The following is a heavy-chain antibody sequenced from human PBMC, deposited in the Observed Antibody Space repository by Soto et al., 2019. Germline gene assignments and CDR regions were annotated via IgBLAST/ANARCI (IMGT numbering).Heavy chain of an antibody. Sequence: ASVKVSCKASGYTFTSYDINWVRQATGQGLEWMGWMNPNSGNTGYAQKFQGRVTMTRNTSISTAYKELSSLRSEDTAVYYCARGSWIVVVPAAITRWNWFDPWG. V-gene: IGHV1-8*01. CDR3: ARGSWIVVVPAAITRWNWFDP. J-gene: IGHJ5*02. D-gene: IGHD2-2*01. CDR2: MNPNSGNT. CDR1: GYTFTSYD.